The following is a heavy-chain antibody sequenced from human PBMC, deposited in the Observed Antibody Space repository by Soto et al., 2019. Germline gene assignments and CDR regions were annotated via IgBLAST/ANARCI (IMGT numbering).Heavy chain of an antibody. CDR3: AGELDSPRLFDY. J-gene: IGHJ4*02. Sequence: SETLSLTCSVSRGSIRSYYWSWIRQTPGKGLEWIGCIYHSGNTKYNPSPKSRATLSLDMSKNQFSLKLTSVTAADTAVYYCAGELDSPRLFDYWGRGTLVTVSS. V-gene: IGHV4-59*12. D-gene: IGHD1-1*01. CDR1: RGSIRSYY. CDR2: IYHSGNT.